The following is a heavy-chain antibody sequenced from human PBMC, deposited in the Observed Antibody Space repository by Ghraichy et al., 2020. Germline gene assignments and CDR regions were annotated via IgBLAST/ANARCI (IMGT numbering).Heavy chain of an antibody. CDR3: ARHTYYYGSSGYYHLDY. CDR1: GFTFRDYW. V-gene: IGHV3-7*03. D-gene: IGHD3-22*01. Sequence: GGSLRLSCAASGFTFRDYWMSWVRQAPGKGLEWVANIRQDASEKNYADSVKGRFTISRDNARTSLSLQMNSLRAEDTAVYFCARHTYYYGSSGYYHLDYWGQGTLVTVYS. J-gene: IGHJ4*02. CDR2: IRQDASEK.